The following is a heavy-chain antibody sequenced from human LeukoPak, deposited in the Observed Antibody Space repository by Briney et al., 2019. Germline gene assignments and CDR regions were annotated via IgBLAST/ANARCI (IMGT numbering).Heavy chain of an antibody. CDR3: ARSYGSGNYFDY. D-gene: IGHD3-10*01. Sequence: KPSETLSLTCSVSGGSISSYYWSWIRQPAGKGLEWIGRMYISGSTNYNPSLKSRVTMSVETSKNQFSLKLSSVTAADTAVYYCARSYGSGNYFDYWGQGTLVTVSS. CDR2: MYISGST. CDR1: GGSISSYY. J-gene: IGHJ4*02. V-gene: IGHV4-4*07.